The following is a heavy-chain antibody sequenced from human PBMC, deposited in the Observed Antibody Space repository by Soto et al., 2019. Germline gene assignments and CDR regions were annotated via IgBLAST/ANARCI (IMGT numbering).Heavy chain of an antibody. CDR1: GFTFSSYW. CDR2: IKQDGSDK. V-gene: IGHV3-7*01. Sequence: GGSLRLSCAASGFTFSSYWMSWVRQAPGKGLEWVANIKQDGSDKYYVDSVKGRFTISRDNAKNSLYLQMNSLRAEDTAVYYCERYIAVAGTRYYFDYWGQGTLVTVYS. J-gene: IGHJ4*02. D-gene: IGHD6-19*01. CDR3: ERYIAVAGTRYYFDY.